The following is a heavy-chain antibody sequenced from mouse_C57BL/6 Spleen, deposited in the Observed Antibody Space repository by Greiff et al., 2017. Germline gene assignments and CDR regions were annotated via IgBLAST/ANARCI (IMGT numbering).Heavy chain of an antibody. CDR1: GYTFTDYE. J-gene: IGHJ2*01. D-gene: IGHD2-4*01. CDR3: TRGGIYYDNSFDY. Sequence: VQLKQSGAELVRPGASVTLSCKASGYTFTDYEMHWVKQTPVHGLEWIGAIAPETGGTAYNQKFTGKAILTADKSSSTAYMELRSLTSQDSADYYCTRGGIYYDNSFDYWGQGTTLTVSS. V-gene: IGHV1-15*01. CDR2: IAPETGGT.